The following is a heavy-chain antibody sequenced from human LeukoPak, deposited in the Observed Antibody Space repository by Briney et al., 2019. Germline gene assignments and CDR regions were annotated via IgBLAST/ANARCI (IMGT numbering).Heavy chain of an antibody. CDR2: ISSSSSHT. CDR1: GFTFSDYY. Sequence: GGSLRLSCAASGFTFSDYYMSWLRQAPGKGLEWVSYISSSSSHTHYADSVKGRFTISRDNAKNSLYLQMNSLRVEDTAVYYCARAPGYYGDPFDYWGQGTLVTVSS. V-gene: IGHV3-11*06. D-gene: IGHD4-17*01. J-gene: IGHJ4*02. CDR3: ARAPGYYGDPFDY.